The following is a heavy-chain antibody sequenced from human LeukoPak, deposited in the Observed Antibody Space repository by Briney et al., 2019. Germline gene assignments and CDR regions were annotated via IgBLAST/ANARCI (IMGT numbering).Heavy chain of an antibody. CDR2: INWNSDSI. Sequence: GGSLRLSCAVSGYTFDDYAMHWVRQVPGEGLEWVSGINWNSDSIGYADSVKGRFTTSRDDAKNSLYLQMNSLRAEDTAFYYCAINGGGDSGYGNFDYWGQGTLVTVSS. D-gene: IGHD5-12*01. CDR1: GYTFDDYA. V-gene: IGHV3-9*01. CDR3: AINGGGDSGYGNFDY. J-gene: IGHJ4*02.